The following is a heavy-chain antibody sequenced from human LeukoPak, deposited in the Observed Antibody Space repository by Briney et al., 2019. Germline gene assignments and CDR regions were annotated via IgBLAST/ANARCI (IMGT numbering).Heavy chain of an antibody. CDR1: GGSISSSSYY. V-gene: IGHV4-39*07. J-gene: IGHJ4*02. CDR3: ARDNGGEPLPVY. Sequence: PSETLSLTCTVSGGSISSSSYYWGWIRQPPGKGLEWIGSIYYSGSTYYNPSLKSRVTISVDTSKNQFSLKLSSVTAADTAVYYCARDNGGEPLPVYWGQGTLVTVSS. D-gene: IGHD1-14*01. CDR2: IYYSGST.